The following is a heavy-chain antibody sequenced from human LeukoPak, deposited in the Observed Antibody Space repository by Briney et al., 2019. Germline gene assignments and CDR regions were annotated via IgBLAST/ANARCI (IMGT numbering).Heavy chain of an antibody. CDR1: GFTVSSNY. D-gene: IGHD3-10*01. V-gene: IGHV3-53*01. Sequence: PGGSLRLSCAASGFTVSSNYMSWVRQAPGKGLEWVSVIYSGGSTYYADSVKGRFTISRDNSKNTLYLQMNSLRTEDTAVYYCAKTIRGVIFDFWGQGTLVTVSS. CDR2: IYSGGST. J-gene: IGHJ4*02. CDR3: AKTIRGVIFDF.